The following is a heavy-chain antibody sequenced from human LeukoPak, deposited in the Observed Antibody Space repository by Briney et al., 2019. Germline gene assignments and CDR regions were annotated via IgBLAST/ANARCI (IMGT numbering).Heavy chain of an antibody. Sequence: PSETLSLTCTVSGGSIGTYSWNWIRQPPGKGLEWIGYIYYSGSTNYNPSLKSRVTISVDTSKNQFSLKLSSVTAADTAVYYCARVLSGYSGYDPYYGMDVWGQGTTVTVSS. CDR1: GGSIGTYS. V-gene: IGHV4-59*01. CDR2: IYYSGST. CDR3: ARVLSGYSGYDPYYGMDV. D-gene: IGHD5-12*01. J-gene: IGHJ6*02.